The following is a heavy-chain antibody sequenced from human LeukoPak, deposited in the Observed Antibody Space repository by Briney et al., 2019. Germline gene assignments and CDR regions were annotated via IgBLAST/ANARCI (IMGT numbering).Heavy chain of an antibody. CDR3: TRDLLANYYDSSSTNPPFDY. CDR1: GFSFSSHG. Sequence: GGSLRLSCAASGFSFSSHGMSWVRQAPGKGLEWVGFIRSKAYGGTTEYAASVKGRFTISRDDSKSIAYLQMNSLKTEDTAVYYCTRDLLANYYDSSSTNPPFDYWGQGTLVTVSS. J-gene: IGHJ4*02. CDR2: IRSKAYGGTT. V-gene: IGHV3-49*04. D-gene: IGHD3-22*01.